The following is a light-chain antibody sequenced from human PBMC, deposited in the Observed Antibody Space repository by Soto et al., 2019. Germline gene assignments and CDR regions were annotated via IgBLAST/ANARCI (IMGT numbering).Light chain of an antibody. J-gene: IGKJ3*01. CDR2: DAS. V-gene: IGKV3-11*01. Sequence: EIVLTQSPGTLSLSPGERATLSCRASQSVNNRYLAWYQQKPGQAPRLLIYDASNRATGIPARFSGSGSGTDFTLTISSLEPEDLAVYYCQQSSNWPPFTFGPGTKVDI. CDR3: QQSSNWPPFT. CDR1: QSVNNRY.